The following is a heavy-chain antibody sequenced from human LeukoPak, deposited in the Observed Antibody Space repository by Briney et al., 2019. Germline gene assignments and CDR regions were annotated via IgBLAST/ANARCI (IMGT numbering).Heavy chain of an antibody. J-gene: IGHJ4*02. D-gene: IGHD6-6*01. CDR2: ISSSGTST. Sequence: GGSLSLSCVASGFTSNAYEVIWVRQAPGRGLQWISHISSSGTSTHYTDSVKGRFTISRDNAKKSVILQMNSLRVEDTAVYYCAGSGIAARLTDWWGQGTLVTVSS. CDR3: AGSGIAARLTDW. V-gene: IGHV3-48*03. CDR1: GFTSNAYE.